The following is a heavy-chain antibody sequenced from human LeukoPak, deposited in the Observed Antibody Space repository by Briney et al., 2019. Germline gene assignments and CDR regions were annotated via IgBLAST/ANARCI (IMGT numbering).Heavy chain of an antibody. CDR3: AKDKRISILAVVSDAFDI. CDR2: ISGRGGIA. D-gene: IGHD3-22*01. V-gene: IGHV3-23*01. J-gene: IGHJ3*02. Sequence: GGSLRLSCAASGFTFGDFVMSGARPAPGEGREWVSGISGRGGIAYYADSVKSRFTTSRENSKNTLYLQMHSLRAEDTALYYCAKDKRISILAVVSDAFDIWGQGTMVTVSS. CDR1: GFTFGDFV.